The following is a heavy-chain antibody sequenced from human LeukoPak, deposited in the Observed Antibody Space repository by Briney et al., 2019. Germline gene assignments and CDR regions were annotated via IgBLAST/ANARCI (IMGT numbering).Heavy chain of an antibody. CDR2: IYFVGPT. CDR3: AGMRITVFRDGTEHYHHGLDV. CDR1: DGSRGSSSYY. D-gene: IGHD3-10*01. V-gene: IGHV4-39*02. Sequence: SETLSLTCTVSDGSRGSSSYYWGWFRQPPGKGLGWIGNIYFVGPTNYNPSLKSRVTISADMSNNRFSLKLTSVTAADTAVYYCAGMRITVFRDGTEHYHHGLDVWGHGTTVIVS. J-gene: IGHJ6*02.